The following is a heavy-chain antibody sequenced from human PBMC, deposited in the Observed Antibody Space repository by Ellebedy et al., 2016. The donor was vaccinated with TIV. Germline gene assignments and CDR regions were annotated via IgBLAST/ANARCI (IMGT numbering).Heavy chain of an antibody. J-gene: IGHJ6*02. Sequence: PGGSLRLSCAASGFTFSTYGIHWVRQALGKGLEWVALISYDGSDKYYADSVKGRFTISRDNSKNTLFLQVDSLRVEDTAVYYCAKQVSGYCSGGHCDGGATHFYYGMDVWGQGTTVTVSS. CDR3: AKQVSGYCSGGHCDGGATHFYYGMDV. V-gene: IGHV3-30*18. D-gene: IGHD2-15*01. CDR1: GFTFSTYG. CDR2: ISYDGSDK.